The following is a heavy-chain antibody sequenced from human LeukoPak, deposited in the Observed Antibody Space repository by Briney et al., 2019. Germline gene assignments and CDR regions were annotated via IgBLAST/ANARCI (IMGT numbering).Heavy chain of an antibody. CDR3: ARDRRGWRFGDLGGFGY. J-gene: IGHJ4*02. V-gene: IGHV1-2*02. CDR1: GYTFTGYY. CDR2: INPNSGGT. D-gene: IGHD3-10*01. Sequence: GASVKVSCKASGYTFTGYYMHWVRQAPGQGLEWMGWINPNSGGTNYAQKPQGRVTMTTDTSTSTAYMELRSLRSDDTAVYYCARDRRGWRFGDLGGFGYWGQGTLVTVSS.